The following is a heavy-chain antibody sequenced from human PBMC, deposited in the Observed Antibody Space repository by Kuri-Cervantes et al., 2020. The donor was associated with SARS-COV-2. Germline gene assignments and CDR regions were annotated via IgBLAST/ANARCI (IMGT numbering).Heavy chain of an antibody. Sequence: LRLSCAISGDSVSSNTAAWNWIRQSPSRGLEWLGRTYYRSKWYNDYAVSVKSRITINPDTSKNQFSLHLNSVTPEDTAVYYCARVHPDPEFYYGMDVWGQGTTVTVSS. CDR1: GDSVSSNTAA. V-gene: IGHV6-1*01. J-gene: IGHJ6*02. D-gene: IGHD3-10*01. CDR2: TYYRSKWYN. CDR3: ARVHPDPEFYYGMDV.